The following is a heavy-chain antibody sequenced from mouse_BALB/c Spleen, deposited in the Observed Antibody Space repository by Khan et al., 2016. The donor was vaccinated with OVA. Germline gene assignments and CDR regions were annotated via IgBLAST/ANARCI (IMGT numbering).Heavy chain of an antibody. V-gene: IGHV1-52*01. D-gene: IGHD2-2*01. CDR2: INPSDSES. J-gene: IGHJ3*01. CDR3: ARREKYGYDPSWFAY. CDR1: GYTFTSYW. Sequence: VQLQESGAELVRPGASVKLSCKASGYTFTSYWMNWVRQRPRQGLVWIGKINPSDSESHYNQIFKDKATLTVDKSSGTAYMQLSSLTSEDSAVYYCARREKYGYDPSWFAYWGQGTLVIVSA.